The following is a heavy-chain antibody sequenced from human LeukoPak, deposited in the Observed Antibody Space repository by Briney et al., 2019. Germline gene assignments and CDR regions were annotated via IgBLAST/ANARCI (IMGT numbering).Heavy chain of an antibody. D-gene: IGHD5-18*01. CDR1: GGSISSFY. CDR3: ARDRSYGHFDY. V-gene: IGHV4-59*01. Sequence: SETLSLTCTVSGGSISSFYWTWIRQPPGKGLEWIGFISYSGSTNYNPSLKSRVTISVDTSKNQFSLNLNSVTAADTAVYYCARDRSYGHFDYWGQGTLVTVS. CDR2: ISYSGST. J-gene: IGHJ4*02.